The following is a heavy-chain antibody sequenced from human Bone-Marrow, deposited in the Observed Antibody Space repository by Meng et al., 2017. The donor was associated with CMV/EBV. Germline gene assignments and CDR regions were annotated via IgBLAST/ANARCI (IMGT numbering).Heavy chain of an antibody. D-gene: IGHD6-13*01. J-gene: IGHJ4*02. CDR3: ARGGRYSYSWYGFYGF. CDR2: FYNSGIT. CDR1: GGSIRSYY. Sequence: SETLSLTCTVSGGSIRSYYWSWIRQPPGKGLEWIGYFYNSGITNYNPSLKSRVTISVDTPKNQFSLRLSSVTAADTAVYYCARGGRYSYSWYGFYGFWGPGTLVTVSS. V-gene: IGHV4-59*01.